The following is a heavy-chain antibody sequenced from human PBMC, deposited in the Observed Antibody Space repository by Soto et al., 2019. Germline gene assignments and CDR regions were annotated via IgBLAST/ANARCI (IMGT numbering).Heavy chain of an antibody. D-gene: IGHD5-12*01. Sequence: SVKVSCKASGGTFSSYAISWVRQAPGQGLEWMGGIIPIFGTANYAQKFQGRVTITADETTSTAYMELSSLRSEDTAVYYCAVATMGRAYYYYGMDVWGQGTTVTVSS. J-gene: IGHJ6*02. CDR2: IIPIFGTA. V-gene: IGHV1-69*13. CDR1: GGTFSSYA. CDR3: AVATMGRAYYYYGMDV.